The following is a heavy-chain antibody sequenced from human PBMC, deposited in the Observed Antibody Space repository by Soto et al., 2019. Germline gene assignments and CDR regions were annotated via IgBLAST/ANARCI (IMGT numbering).Heavy chain of an antibody. Sequence: QVQLQESGPGLVKPSETLSLTCSVSGGSVSNASFYWTWIRQAPGTGLEYIGYIFYTGVTNYNPSLSSRVTRSLDTSKNHFSLKLNSMPAADTAVYYCVRVLDSSWYADLWGRGTLVTVSS. CDR3: VRVLDSSWYADL. CDR1: GGSVSNASFY. D-gene: IGHD3-22*01. V-gene: IGHV4-61*03. J-gene: IGHJ2*01. CDR2: IFYTGVT.